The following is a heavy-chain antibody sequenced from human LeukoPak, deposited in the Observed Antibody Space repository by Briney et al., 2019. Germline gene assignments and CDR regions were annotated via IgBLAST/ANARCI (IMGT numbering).Heavy chain of an antibody. Sequence: SETLSLTCTVSGGSISSFYWSWIRQPAGKGLEWIGRFYSGGSTDYNPSLKRRVTTLSGASKNQFSLKLSSVTAADTAVYYCARRSIAAAGTFDYWGQGTLVTVSS. CDR2: FYSGGST. V-gene: IGHV4-4*07. J-gene: IGHJ4*02. CDR1: GGSISSFY. CDR3: ARRSIAAAGTFDY. D-gene: IGHD6-13*01.